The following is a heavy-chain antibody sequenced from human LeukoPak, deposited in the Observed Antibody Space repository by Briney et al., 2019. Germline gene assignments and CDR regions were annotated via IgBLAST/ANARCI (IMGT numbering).Heavy chain of an antibody. J-gene: IGHJ4*02. V-gene: IGHV3-66*02. CDR3: ARDLGLDY. CDR1: GFIVSSCE. CDR2: IASDGSI. D-gene: IGHD3-3*01. Sequence: PGGSLRLSCAVSGFIVSSCEMNWVRQAPGKGLQWISFIASDGSIEYADSVKGRFTISRDNSKNTLYLQMNSLRAEDTAVYYCARDLGLDYWGQGTLVTVSS.